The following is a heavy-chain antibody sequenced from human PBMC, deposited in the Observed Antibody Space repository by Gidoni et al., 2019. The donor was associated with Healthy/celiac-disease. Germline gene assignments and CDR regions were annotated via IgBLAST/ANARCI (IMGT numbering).Heavy chain of an antibody. CDR3: ARDPGYYDILTGYRPEYYFDY. D-gene: IGHD3-9*01. CDR1: GGPISSYY. CDR2: IYYSGSA. V-gene: IGHV4-59*01. Sequence: VKPSETLSLTCTVSGGPISSYYWRWIRQPPGKGLEWMGYIYYSGSANDNPSLKSRVTRSVDTSKNQFSLKMSSVIAADTAVYYCARDPGYYDILTGYRPEYYFDYWGQGTLVTVSS. J-gene: IGHJ4*02.